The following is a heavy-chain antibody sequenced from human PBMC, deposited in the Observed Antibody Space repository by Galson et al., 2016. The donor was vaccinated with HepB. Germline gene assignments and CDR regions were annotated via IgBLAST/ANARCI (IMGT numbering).Heavy chain of an antibody. CDR1: GGSISTGGYY. CDR2: IYYSGST. V-gene: IGHV4-31*03. D-gene: IGHD1-14*01. J-gene: IGHJ4*02. Sequence: TLSLTCTVSGGSISTGGYYWTWIRQHPGKALEWIGYIYYSGSTHYNPSLKSRLSMSVDTSKNQFSLKVNSVTAADTAVYFCARVGRRNSETRSPYNFDYWGQGTLVTVSS. CDR3: ARVGRRNSETRSPYNFDY.